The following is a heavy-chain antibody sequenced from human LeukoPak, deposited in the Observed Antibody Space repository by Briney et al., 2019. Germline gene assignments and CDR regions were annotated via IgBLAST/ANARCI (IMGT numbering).Heavy chain of an antibody. V-gene: IGHV4-31*03. D-gene: IGHD5-12*01. Sequence: SQTLSLICTVSGGSISSGGYYRSWIRQHPGKGPEWIGNTHYSGGTYGNPSLKSRATMSVDTSKNQFSLRLTSVTAADTAVYYCARDQGGYGSFDNWGQGTLVTVSS. CDR2: THYSGGT. CDR1: GGSISSGGYY. J-gene: IGHJ4*02. CDR3: ARDQGGYGSFDN.